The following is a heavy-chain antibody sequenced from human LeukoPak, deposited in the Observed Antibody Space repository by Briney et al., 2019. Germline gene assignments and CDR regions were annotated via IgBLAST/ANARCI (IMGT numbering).Heavy chain of an antibody. CDR3: ARGRSAPPYCGGDCYLYYFDY. CDR2: INHSGST. J-gene: IGHJ4*02. Sequence: SETLSLTCAVYGGSFSGYYWSWIRQPPGKGLEWFGEINHSGSTNYNPSLKSRVTISVDTSKNQFSLKLSSVTAADTAVYYCARGRSAPPYCGGDCYLYYFDYWGQGTLVTVSS. CDR1: GGSFSGYY. D-gene: IGHD2-21*02. V-gene: IGHV4-34*01.